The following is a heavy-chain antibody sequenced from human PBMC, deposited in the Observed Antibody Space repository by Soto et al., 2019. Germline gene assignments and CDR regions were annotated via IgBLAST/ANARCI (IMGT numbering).Heavy chain of an antibody. CDR1: GFTFGDAW. Sequence: EVQLVESGGGLVQPGGSLRLSCAASGFTFGDAWMNWVRQAPGKGLEWVGRIKSETDGGTTDYAAPVNGRFTISRDDSKNTLFLQMSSLITEDTAVYYCTTSGRGYSYGSYAFDIWGQGTMVTVSS. CDR2: IKSETDGGTT. J-gene: IGHJ3*02. D-gene: IGHD5-18*01. V-gene: IGHV3-15*07. CDR3: TTSGRGYSYGSYAFDI.